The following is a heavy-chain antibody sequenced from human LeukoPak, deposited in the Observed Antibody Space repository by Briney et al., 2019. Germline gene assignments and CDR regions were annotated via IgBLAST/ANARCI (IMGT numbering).Heavy chain of an antibody. Sequence: PSETLSLTCTVSGGSISSGGYYWSWIRQPPGKGLEWIGYIYHSGSTYYNPSLKSRVTISVDRSKNQFSLKLSSVTAADTAVYYCARDTQGYSSSWTYFDYWGPGSLVTVSS. V-gene: IGHV4-30-2*01. D-gene: IGHD6-13*01. J-gene: IGHJ4*02. CDR3: ARDTQGYSSSWTYFDY. CDR1: GGSISSGGYY. CDR2: IYHSGST.